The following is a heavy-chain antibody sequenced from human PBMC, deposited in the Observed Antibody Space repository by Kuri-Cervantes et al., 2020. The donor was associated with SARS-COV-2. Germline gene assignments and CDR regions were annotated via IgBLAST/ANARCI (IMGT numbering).Heavy chain of an antibody. J-gene: IGHJ4*02. CDR2: IYYSGST. CDR3: ARFGDCGGDCYRGYFDY. CDR1: GGSISSGGYY. D-gene: IGHD2-21*02. V-gene: IGHV4-31*01. Sequence: LRLSCTASGGSISSGGYYWSWIRQHPGKGLEWIGYIYYSGSTYYNPSLKSLVTISVDTSKNQFSLKLSSVTAADTAVYYCARFGDCGGDCYRGYFDYWGQGTLVTVSS.